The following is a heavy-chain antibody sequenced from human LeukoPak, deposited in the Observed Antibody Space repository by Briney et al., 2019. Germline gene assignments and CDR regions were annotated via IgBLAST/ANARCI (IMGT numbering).Heavy chain of an antibody. J-gene: IGHJ4*02. CDR3: ANGDKKRITMVRGVMQPFDY. Sequence: GGSLRLSCAASGFAFSGSGLHWVRQAPGKGLEWVAVIWYDGSNKYYADSVKGRFTISRDNSKNTLHLQMNSLRAEDTAVYYCANGDKKRITMVRGVMQPFDYWGQGTLVTVSS. CDR2: IWYDGSNK. V-gene: IGHV3-33*08. CDR1: GFAFSGSG. D-gene: IGHD3-10*01.